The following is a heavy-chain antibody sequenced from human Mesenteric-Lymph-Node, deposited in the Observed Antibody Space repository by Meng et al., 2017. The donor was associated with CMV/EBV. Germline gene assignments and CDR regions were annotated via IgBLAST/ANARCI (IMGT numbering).Heavy chain of an antibody. V-gene: IGHV4-38-2*01. CDR2: INHSGST. J-gene: IGHJ1*01. CDR3: ARGAYSSGSYTEYFHH. Sequence: SETLSLTCSVSGYSISSGYYWGWIRQSPGKGLEWIGEINHSGSTNYNPSLKSRVTISVDTSKNQFSLKLNSVTPADTAVYYCARGAYSSGSYTEYFHHWGQGTLVTVSS. CDR1: GYSISSGYY. D-gene: IGHD6-19*01.